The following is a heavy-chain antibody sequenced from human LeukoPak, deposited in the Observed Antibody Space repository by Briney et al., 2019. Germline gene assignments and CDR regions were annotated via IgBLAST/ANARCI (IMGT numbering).Heavy chain of an antibody. CDR1: GFNFRAYW. CDR2: IYSGGSS. J-gene: IGHJ4*02. D-gene: IGHD5-12*01. CDR3: ARGMGGYGGYDY. V-gene: IGHV3-66*01. Sequence: PGGSLRLSCTTSGFNFRAYWMGWVRQAPGKGLEWVSVIYSGGSSYYADSVKGRFTISRDNSKNTVYLQMNSLRVEDTAVYYCARGMGGYGGYDYWGQGTLVTVSS.